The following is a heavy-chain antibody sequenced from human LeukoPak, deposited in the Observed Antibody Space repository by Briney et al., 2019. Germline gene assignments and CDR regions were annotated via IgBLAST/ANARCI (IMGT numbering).Heavy chain of an antibody. CDR2: IIPIFGTA. D-gene: IGHD3-22*01. V-gene: IGHV1-69*01. J-gene: IGHJ4*02. CDR3: ATYYYDSSGYYDYNY. CDR1: GGTFSSYA. Sequence: SVKVSCKASGGTFSSYAISWVRQAPGQGLGWMGGIIPIFGTANYAQKFQGRVTITADESTSTAYMELSSLRSEDTAVYYCATYYYDSSGYYDYNYWGQGTLVTVSS.